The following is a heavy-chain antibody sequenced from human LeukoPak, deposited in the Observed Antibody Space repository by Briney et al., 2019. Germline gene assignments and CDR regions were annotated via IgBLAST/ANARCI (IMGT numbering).Heavy chain of an antibody. CDR1: GFTFSSYA. D-gene: IGHD3-22*01. V-gene: IGHV3-23*01. CDR2: ISGSGGST. CDR3: AKANYDSSGYYYYGMDV. Sequence: GASLRLSCAASGFTFSSYAMSWVRQAPGKGLEWVSAISGSGGSTCYADSVKGRFTISRDNSKNTLYLQMNSLRAEDTAVYYCAKANYDSSGYYYYGMDVWGQGTTVTVSS. J-gene: IGHJ6*02.